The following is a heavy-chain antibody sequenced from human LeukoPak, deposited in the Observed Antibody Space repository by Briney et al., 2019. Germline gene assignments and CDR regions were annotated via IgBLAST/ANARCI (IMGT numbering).Heavy chain of an antibody. V-gene: IGHV3-9*03. Sequence: GRSLRLSCAASGFTFDDYAMHWVRQAPGKGLEWVSGISWNSGSIGYADSVKGRFTISRDNAKNSLYLQMNSLRAEDMALYYCAKGDSTVTLSQPFDYWGQGTLVTVSS. CDR3: AKGDSTVTLSQPFDY. D-gene: IGHD4-17*01. J-gene: IGHJ4*02. CDR2: ISWNSGSI. CDR1: GFTFDDYA.